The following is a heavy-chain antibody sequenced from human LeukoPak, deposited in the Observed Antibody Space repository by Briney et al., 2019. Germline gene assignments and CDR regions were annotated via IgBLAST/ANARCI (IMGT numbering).Heavy chain of an antibody. CDR3: ARPRGYSGYDVMGY. CDR1: GFTFSSYS. J-gene: IGHJ4*02. CDR2: ISSSSSYI. D-gene: IGHD5-12*01. Sequence: GGSLRLSCAASGFTFSSYSMNWVRQAPGKGLEWVSSISSSSSYIYYADSVKGRFTISRDNAKNSLYPQMNSLRAEDTAVYYCARPRGYSGYDVMGYWGQGTLVTVSS. V-gene: IGHV3-21*01.